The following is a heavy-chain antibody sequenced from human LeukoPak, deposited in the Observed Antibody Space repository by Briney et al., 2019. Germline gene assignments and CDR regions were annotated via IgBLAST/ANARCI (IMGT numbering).Heavy chain of an antibody. V-gene: IGHV4-39*01. CDR1: GGSISSSSYY. D-gene: IGHD6-6*01. J-gene: IGHJ4*02. CDR3: ARHRAYSSSSPFDY. Sequence: SETLSLTCTVSGGSISSSSYYWGWIRQPPGKGLEWIGSIYYSGTTYYNPSLKSRVTISVDTSKNQFSLTLTSLTAADTAVYYCARHRAYSSSSPFDYWGQGTLVTVSS. CDR2: IYYSGTT.